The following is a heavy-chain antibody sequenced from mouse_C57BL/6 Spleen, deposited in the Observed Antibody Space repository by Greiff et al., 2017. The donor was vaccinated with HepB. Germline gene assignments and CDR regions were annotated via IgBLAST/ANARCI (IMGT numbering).Heavy chain of an antibody. CDR1: GFNIKDDY. Sequence: EVQLQQSGAELVRPGASVKLSCTASGFNIKDDYMHWVKQRPEQGLEWIGWIDPENGDTEYASKFQGKATITADTASNTAYLQLSSLTSEDTAVYYCTTRLEYYFDYWGQGTTLTVSS. CDR2: IDPENGDT. D-gene: IGHD2-2*01. J-gene: IGHJ2*01. V-gene: IGHV14-4*01. CDR3: TTRLEYYFDY.